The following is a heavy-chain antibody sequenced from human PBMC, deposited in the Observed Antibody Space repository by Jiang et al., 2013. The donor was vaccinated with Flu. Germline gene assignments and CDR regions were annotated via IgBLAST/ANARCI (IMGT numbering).Heavy chain of an antibody. D-gene: IGHD5-12*01. CDR1: GFALTTTGVS. CDR2: IYWDDDK. Sequence: KPTQTLTLTCTFSGFALTTTGVSVGWIRQPPGEALEWLALIYWDDDKRYRPSLKSRLTITKDTSRNQVALTLTNLDPADTATYYCAHRDQNIYSGYDYWGQGTLITVSS. V-gene: IGHV2-5*02. J-gene: IGHJ4*02. CDR3: AHRDQNIYSGYDY.